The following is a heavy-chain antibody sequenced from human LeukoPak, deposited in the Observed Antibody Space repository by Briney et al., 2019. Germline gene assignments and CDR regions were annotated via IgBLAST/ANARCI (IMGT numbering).Heavy chain of an antibody. D-gene: IGHD1-26*01. CDR2: ISDSGRST. Sequence: GGSLRLSCAASGFTFSNYAMTWVRQAPGKGLEWVSAISDSGRSTCYADSVKGRFTISRDISKSTLYLQMNSLRAEDTALYYCAKGQKWELPLDFWGQGTLVTVSS. CDR3: AKGQKWELPLDF. CDR1: GFTFSNYA. J-gene: IGHJ4*02. V-gene: IGHV3-23*01.